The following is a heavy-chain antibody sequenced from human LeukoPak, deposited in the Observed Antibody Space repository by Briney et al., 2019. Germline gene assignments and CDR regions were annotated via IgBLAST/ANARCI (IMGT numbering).Heavy chain of an antibody. Sequence: PGRSLRLSCAASGFTFSSYAMHWVRQAPGKGLEWVAVISYDGSNKYYADSVKGRFTISRDNSKNTLYLQTNSLRAEDTAVYYCARAFDYWGQGTLVTVSS. CDR3: ARAFDY. CDR1: GFTFSSYA. J-gene: IGHJ4*02. CDR2: ISYDGSNK. V-gene: IGHV3-30-3*01.